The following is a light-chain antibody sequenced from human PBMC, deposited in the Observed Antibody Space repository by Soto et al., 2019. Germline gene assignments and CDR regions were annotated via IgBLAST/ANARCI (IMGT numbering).Light chain of an antibody. V-gene: IGKV3-11*01. CDR1: QSVSSY. CDR3: QQRTDLVT. CDR2: EAS. Sequence: EIVLTQSPATLSLSPGERATLSCRASQSVSSYLAWYQQKPGQAPRLLIYEASNRATGIPARFSGSGSGTDLTLTISSLEPEDFAVYYCQQRTDLVTFGGGTKVEIK. J-gene: IGKJ4*01.